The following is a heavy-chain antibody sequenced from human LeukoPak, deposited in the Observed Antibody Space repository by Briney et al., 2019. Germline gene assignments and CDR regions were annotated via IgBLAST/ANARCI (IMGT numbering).Heavy chain of an antibody. V-gene: IGHV4-30-4*01. CDR3: ASAYCGGDCTPYWYFDL. D-gene: IGHD2-21*02. CDR1: GGSISCGDYY. J-gene: IGHJ2*01. Sequence: SETLSLTCTVSGGSISCGDYYWSWIRQPPGKGLEWIGYIYYIGNTFYNPSLKSRVTISVDTSKNQFSLKLSSVTAADTAVYYCASAYCGGDCTPYWYFDLWGRGTLVTVSS. CDR2: IYYIGNT.